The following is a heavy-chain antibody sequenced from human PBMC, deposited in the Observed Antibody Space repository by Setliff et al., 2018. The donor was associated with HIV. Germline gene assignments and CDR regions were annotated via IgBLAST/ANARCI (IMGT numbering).Heavy chain of an antibody. CDR1: GYTFTSYG. D-gene: IGHD2-15*01. Sequence: GASVKVSCKASGYTFTSYGISWVRQAPGQGLEWMGWISAYNGNTNYAQKLQGRVTMTTDTSTSTAYMELRSLRSDDTAVYYCAKPFGSDGSRQLDSWGQGTLVTVSS. CDR3: AKPFGSDGSRQLDS. CDR2: ISAYNGNT. J-gene: IGHJ4*02. V-gene: IGHV1-18*01.